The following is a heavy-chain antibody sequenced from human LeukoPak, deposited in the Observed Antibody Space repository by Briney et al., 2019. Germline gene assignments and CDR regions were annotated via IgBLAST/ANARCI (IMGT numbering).Heavy chain of an antibody. J-gene: IGHJ5*02. D-gene: IGHD2-2*01. CDR2: IYYSGST. Sequence: NPSETLSLTCTVSGGSISSGGYYWSWIRQHPGKGLEWIGYIYYSGSTYYNPSLKSRVTISVDTSKNQFSLKLSSVTAADTAVYYCARGPYCSSTSCYFGFDPWGQGTLVTVSS. CDR3: ARGPYCSSTSCYFGFDP. V-gene: IGHV4-31*03. CDR1: GGSISSGGYY.